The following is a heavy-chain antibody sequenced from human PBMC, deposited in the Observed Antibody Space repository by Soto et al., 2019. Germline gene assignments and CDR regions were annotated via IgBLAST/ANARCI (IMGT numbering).Heavy chain of an antibody. D-gene: IGHD2-2*01. V-gene: IGHV1-2*04. CDR3: ARGGIVVVPAAGVGMDV. CDR1: GYTFTGYY. CDR2: INPNSGGT. J-gene: IGHJ6*02. Sequence: GASVKVSCKASGYTFTGYYMHWVRQAPGQGLEWMGWINPNSGGTNYAQKFQGWVTMTRDTSISTAYMELSRLRSDDTAVYYCARGGIVVVPAAGVGMDVWGQGTTVTVSS.